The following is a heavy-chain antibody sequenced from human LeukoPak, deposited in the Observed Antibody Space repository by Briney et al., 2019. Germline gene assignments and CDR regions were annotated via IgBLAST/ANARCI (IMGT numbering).Heavy chain of an antibody. D-gene: IGHD4-17*01. CDR1: GGSISSYY. J-gene: IGHJ6*03. CDR3: ARWHYGDPPYYYCYMDV. Sequence: SETLSLTCTGSGGSISSYYWSWIRQPAGKGLEGVGRIYTSGSTNYNPSLKSRVTMSVDTSKNQFSLKLSSVPAADTAVYYCARWHYGDPPYYYCYMDVWGKGTTVTVSS. CDR2: IYTSGST. V-gene: IGHV4-4*07.